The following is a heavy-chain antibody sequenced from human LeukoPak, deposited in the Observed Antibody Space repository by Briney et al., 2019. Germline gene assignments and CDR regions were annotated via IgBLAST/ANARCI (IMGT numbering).Heavy chain of an antibody. D-gene: IGHD6-13*01. CDR3: ARFPNPLWRSSWGFDY. V-gene: IGHV5-51*01. J-gene: IGHJ4*02. Sequence: PGESLKISCKGSGYSFTSYWIGWVRQMPGKGLEWMGIIYPGDSDTRYSPSFQGQVTISADKSISTAYLQWSSLKDSDTAIYYCARFPNPLWRSSWGFDYWGQETLVTVSS. CDR2: IYPGDSDT. CDR1: GYSFTSYW.